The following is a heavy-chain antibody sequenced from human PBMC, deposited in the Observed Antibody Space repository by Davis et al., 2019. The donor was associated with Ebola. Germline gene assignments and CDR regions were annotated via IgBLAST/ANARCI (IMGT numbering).Heavy chain of an antibody. J-gene: IGHJ4*02. D-gene: IGHD3-22*01. Sequence: GESLKISCAASGFTFSSYAMSWVRQAPGKGLELVSAISGSGGSTYYADSVKGRFTISRDNSKNTLYLQMNSLRAEDTAVYYCAANSSGYLGYFDYWGQGTLVTVSS. CDR1: GFTFSSYA. V-gene: IGHV3-23*01. CDR3: AANSSGYLGYFDY. CDR2: ISGSGGST.